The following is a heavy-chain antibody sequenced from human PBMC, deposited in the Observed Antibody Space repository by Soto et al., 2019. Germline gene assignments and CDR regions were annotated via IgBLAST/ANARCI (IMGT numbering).Heavy chain of an antibody. V-gene: IGHV3-7*04. D-gene: IGHD3-10*01. CDR3: GRASRGGSGNW. J-gene: IGHJ4*02. CDR1: GFTFSSSW. Sequence: EVQLVESGGSLVQPGVSLRLSCVVSGFTFSSSWRSWVRQTPGKGLEWVAHIKEDGSDKYYVDSVKGRFTISRDNAKNSLYLQMNSLRVEDTAVYYCGRASRGGSGNWWCQGTLVTVSS. CDR2: IKEDGSDK.